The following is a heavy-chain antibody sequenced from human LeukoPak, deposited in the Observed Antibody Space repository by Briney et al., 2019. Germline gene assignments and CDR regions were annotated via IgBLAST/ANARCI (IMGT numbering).Heavy chain of an antibody. CDR3: VRGGGGYCDY. D-gene: IGHD5-12*01. Sequence: GGSLRLSCAASGFTFTNFWMRWVRQTPEKGLEWVANIKQDGSEKYYVGSVKGRFTISRDNAKNSLYLQMNSLRAEDTAVYYCVRGGGGYCDYWGQGTLVTVSS. J-gene: IGHJ4*02. CDR2: IKQDGSEK. V-gene: IGHV3-7*01. CDR1: GFTFTNFW.